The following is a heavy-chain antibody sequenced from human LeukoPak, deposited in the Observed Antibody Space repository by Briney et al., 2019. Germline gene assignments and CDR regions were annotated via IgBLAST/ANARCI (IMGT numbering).Heavy chain of an antibody. CDR1: GFTISTYW. Sequence: GGSLRLSCAASGFTISTYWMSWVRQAPGKGLEWVANTNQEGSEKYYVDSVKGRFTISRDNAKSFLYLQMNSLRVEDTAVYYCARDGDDPYWGQGTLVTVSA. D-gene: IGHD2-21*02. V-gene: IGHV3-7*01. CDR2: TNQEGSEK. J-gene: IGHJ4*02. CDR3: ARDGDDPY.